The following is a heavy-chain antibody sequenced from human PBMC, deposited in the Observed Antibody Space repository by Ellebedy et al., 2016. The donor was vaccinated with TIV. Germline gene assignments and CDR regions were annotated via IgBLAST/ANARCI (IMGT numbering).Heavy chain of an antibody. D-gene: IGHD4-23*01. CDR2: ISSSGTNT. Sequence: PGGSLRLSCAGSGFTVSDYFMSWVRQAPGKGLEWISYISSSGTNTYYADSVKGRFTISRDNSKDTLYLQINSLRAEYTAIYYCARDPVGVGPAFDVWGQGTMVTVSS. CDR3: ARDPVGVGPAFDV. V-gene: IGHV3-11*01. CDR1: GFTVSDYF. J-gene: IGHJ3*01.